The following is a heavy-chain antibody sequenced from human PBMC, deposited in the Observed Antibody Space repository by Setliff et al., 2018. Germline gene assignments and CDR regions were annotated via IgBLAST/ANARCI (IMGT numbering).Heavy chain of an antibody. CDR1: GYTFTSYY. J-gene: IGHJ4*02. CDR3: ARRSSSGNGFDY. CDR2: INPSGGST. V-gene: IGHV1-46*01. Sequence: ASVKVSCKASGYTFTSYYMHWVRQAPGQGLEWMGIINPSGGSTCYAQKFQGRVTMTRDTSTSTVYMELSSLRSEDTAVYYCARRSSSGNGFDYWGQGTQVTVSS. D-gene: IGHD6-13*01.